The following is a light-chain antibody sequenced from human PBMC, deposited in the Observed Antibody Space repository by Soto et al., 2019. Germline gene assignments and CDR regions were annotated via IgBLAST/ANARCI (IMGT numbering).Light chain of an antibody. V-gene: IGKV3-20*01. CDR1: ESVGDRH. Sequence: NVVTQSPSTLSLSTGERATLSCRASESVGDRHFAWYQQKPGHAPRLLIYGASTRATGIPDRFSGSGSGTDFTLTISRLEPEDFAVYYCQQYHDSATFGQGTRLEIK. CDR3: QQYHDSAT. J-gene: IGKJ5*01. CDR2: GAS.